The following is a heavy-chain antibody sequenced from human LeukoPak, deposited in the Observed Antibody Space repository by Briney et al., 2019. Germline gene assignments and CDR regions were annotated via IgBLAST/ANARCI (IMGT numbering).Heavy chain of an antibody. V-gene: IGHV3-74*01. Sequence: PGGALRLSCTASGFTFLSYWLHWVGQSAGRGLLWVAHINTEGTTTNYAGTAKGRFTISRDNAKNSLYLQMNNLRAEDTAVYYCASKGGSFTISGVLYNDAFAIWGQGTMVTVSA. CDR2: INTEGTTT. J-gene: IGHJ3*02. CDR1: GFTFLSYW. D-gene: IGHD3-3*01. CDR3: ASKGGSFTISGVLYNDAFAI.